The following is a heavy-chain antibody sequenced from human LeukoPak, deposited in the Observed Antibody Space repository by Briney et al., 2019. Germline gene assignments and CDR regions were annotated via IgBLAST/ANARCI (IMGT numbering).Heavy chain of an antibody. D-gene: IGHD4-17*01. J-gene: IGHJ5*02. V-gene: IGHV3-9*01. CDR3: ARGPYGDYRSNWEAWFDP. CDR2: ISWNSGTI. CDR1: GFIFNNYA. Sequence: PGGSLRLSCAGSGFIFNNYAMHWVRQPPGKGLEWVSGISWNSGTIDYADSVRGRFTISRDNAFHTLYLQMNSLRAEDTAVYYCARGPYGDYRSNWEAWFDPWGQGTLVTVSS.